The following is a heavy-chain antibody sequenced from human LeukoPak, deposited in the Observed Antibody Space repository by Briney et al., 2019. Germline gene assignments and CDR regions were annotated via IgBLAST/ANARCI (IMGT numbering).Heavy chain of an antibody. CDR2: IHHSGTT. CDR1: GGSISSSIYY. D-gene: IGHD3-10*01. J-gene: IGHJ5*02. Sequence: SETLSLTCAVSGGSISSSIYYWGWIRQPPGKGLEWIGNIHHSGTTNYNPSLKSRVTISVDTSKNQFSLKVSSVTAADTAVYYRARRPGSRFDPWGQGTLVTVSS. CDR3: ARRPGSRFDP. V-gene: IGHV4-39*01.